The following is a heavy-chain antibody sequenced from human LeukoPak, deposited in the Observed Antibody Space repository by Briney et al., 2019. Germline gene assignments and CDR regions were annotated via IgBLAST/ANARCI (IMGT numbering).Heavy chain of an antibody. D-gene: IGHD2-8*02. J-gene: IGHJ6*02. V-gene: IGHV3-23*01. CDR3: AQVSCPGVSCPSYYYGLGV. CDR1: GFTFSNYA. CDR2: ISGNGYNT. Sequence: GGSLRLSCAASGFTFSNYAMTWLRQAPGRGLEGVASISGNGYNTYYSDSVKGRFTIPRDNSKNTVFLQMNSLRAEDTALYYCAQVSCPGVSCPSYYYGLGVWGQGTTVTVSS.